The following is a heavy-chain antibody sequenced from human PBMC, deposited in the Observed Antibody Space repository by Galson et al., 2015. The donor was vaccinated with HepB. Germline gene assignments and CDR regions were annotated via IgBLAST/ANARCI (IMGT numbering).Heavy chain of an antibody. D-gene: IGHD2-2*01. V-gene: IGHV3-11*01. Sequence: SLRLSCAASGFTFSDYYMSWLRQAPGKGLEWVSYISSSGSTIYYADSVKGRFTISRDNAKNSLYLQMNSLRAEDTAVYYCSRSPLYCSSTSCYPGGGDYWGQGTLVTVSS. CDR3: SRSPLYCSSTSCYPGGGDY. CDR1: GFTFSDYY. CDR2: ISSSGSTI. J-gene: IGHJ4*02.